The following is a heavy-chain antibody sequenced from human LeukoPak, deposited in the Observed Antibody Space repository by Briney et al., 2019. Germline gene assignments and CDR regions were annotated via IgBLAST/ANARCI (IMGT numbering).Heavy chain of an antibody. V-gene: IGHV4-39*01. J-gene: IGHJ5*02. Sequence: SETLSLTCTVSGGSISSSSYDRGGIRQPPGKVREWIGSIYYSGSTYYNPSLRSRVTISVDTSKNQFSLKLSSGTAADTAVYYCARRVVVAANSNWFDPWGQGTLVTVSS. CDR3: ARRVVVAANSNWFDP. CDR1: GGSISSSSYD. CDR2: IYYSGST. D-gene: IGHD2-15*01.